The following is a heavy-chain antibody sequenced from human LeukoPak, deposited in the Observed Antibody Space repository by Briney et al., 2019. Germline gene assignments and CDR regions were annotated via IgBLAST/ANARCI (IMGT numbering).Heavy chain of an antibody. V-gene: IGHV1-18*01. J-gene: IGHJ5*01. Sequence: ASVKVSCKASGYTFSSYGISWVRQAPGQGLGWMGWISAYNGNTNYAQRLQGRVTMTTDTSTSAAYMELRSLRSDDTAVYYCARDRGTLALDWFDSWGQGTLVTVSS. D-gene: IGHD3-16*01. CDR2: ISAYNGNT. CDR3: ARDRGTLALDWFDS. CDR1: GYTFSSYG.